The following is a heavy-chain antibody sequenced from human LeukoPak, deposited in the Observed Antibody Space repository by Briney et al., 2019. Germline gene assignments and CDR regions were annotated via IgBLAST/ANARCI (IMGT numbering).Heavy chain of an antibody. Sequence: GGSLTLSCAASGFTFSDHYMDWVRQAPGKGLEWVGRTRNKANSYTTEYAASVKGRFTISRDDSKNSLYLQMNSLKTEDTAVYYCARVLGYSGYDLAYWGQGTLVTVSS. CDR3: ARVLGYSGYDLAY. D-gene: IGHD5-12*01. J-gene: IGHJ4*02. CDR2: TRNKANSYTT. V-gene: IGHV3-72*01. CDR1: GFTFSDHY.